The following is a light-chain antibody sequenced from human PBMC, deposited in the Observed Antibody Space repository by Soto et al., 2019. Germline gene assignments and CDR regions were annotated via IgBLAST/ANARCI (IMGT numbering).Light chain of an antibody. CDR2: GAS. CDR1: QSISST. Sequence: EIVMTQSPATLSVSPGERATLSCRASQSISSTLAWYQQKPGQAPRLLIYGASTRATGIPARFSGSESGTEFTLTISSLQPEDFAVYYCQQYFDWPITFGQGTRLDVK. CDR3: QQYFDWPIT. V-gene: IGKV3-15*01. J-gene: IGKJ5*01.